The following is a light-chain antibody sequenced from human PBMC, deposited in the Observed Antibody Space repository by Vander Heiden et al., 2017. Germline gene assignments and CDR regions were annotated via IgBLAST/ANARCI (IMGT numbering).Light chain of an antibody. V-gene: IGLV3-25*02. CDR1: ALPKQY. J-gene: IGLJ3*02. CDR3: QSEDSSGTYAV. CDR2: NDS. Sequence: YDLTQPPSVSVSQGQTARITCSGDALPKQYAYWYQKKPGQAPVLVIYNDSERPSGIPERFSATSSGNTATLTTSGAQAEEEADYYCQSEDSSGTYAVVGGGTKLTVL.